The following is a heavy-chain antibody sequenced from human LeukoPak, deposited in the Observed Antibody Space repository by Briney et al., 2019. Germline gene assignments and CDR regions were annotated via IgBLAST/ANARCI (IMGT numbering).Heavy chain of an antibody. V-gene: IGHV4-39*01. CDR1: GGSISSSSYY. J-gene: IGHJ3*02. CDR2: IYYSGST. Sequence: KPSETLSLTCTVSGGSISSSSYYWGWIRQPPGKGLEWIGSIYYSGSTYYNPSLKSRVTISVDTSKNQFSLKLSSVTAADTAVYYCARLGDGIWGQGTMVTVSS. D-gene: IGHD5-24*01. CDR3: ARLGDGI.